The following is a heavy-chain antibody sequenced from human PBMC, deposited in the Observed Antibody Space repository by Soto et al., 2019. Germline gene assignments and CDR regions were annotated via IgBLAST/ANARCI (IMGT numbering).Heavy chain of an antibody. D-gene: IGHD3-16*02. Sequence: QVQLVQSGAEVKKPGASVKVSCKASGYTFNSYGISWVRQAPGQGLEWMGWISAYNGNTNYAQKFQGRVTMTTDTSTNTAYMELRSLRSDDTAVYYCARDPGYDYIWGNYRGYYFDYWGQGTLVTVSS. J-gene: IGHJ4*02. CDR2: ISAYNGNT. V-gene: IGHV1-18*01. CDR1: GYTFNSYG. CDR3: ARDPGYDYIWGNYRGYYFDY.